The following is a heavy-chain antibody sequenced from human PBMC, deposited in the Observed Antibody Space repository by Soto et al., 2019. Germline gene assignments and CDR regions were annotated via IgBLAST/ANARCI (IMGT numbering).Heavy chain of an antibody. CDR3: ARSDGRY. CDR1: NGSISSGY. CDR2: IYLGGSI. J-gene: IGHJ4*02. Sequence: PSETLSLTCSVSNGSISSGYWTWIRHPPGKGLEWIGYIYLGGSINYNPSLKSRVIISVDTAKNQLSLSLSSVTAADTAVYCARSDGRYWGQGTLVTVSS. V-gene: IGHV4-59*01.